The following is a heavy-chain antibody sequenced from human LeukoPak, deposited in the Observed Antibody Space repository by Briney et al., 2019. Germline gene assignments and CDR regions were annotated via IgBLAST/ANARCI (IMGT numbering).Heavy chain of an antibody. V-gene: IGHV3-30-3*01. CDR1: GFTFSSYA. J-gene: IGHJ4*02. Sequence: GSLRLSCAASGFTFSSYAMHWVRQAPGKGLEWVAVISYDGSNKYYADSVKGRFIISRDNSKNTLYLQMNSLRAEDTAVYYCARYYGDYLSYFDYWGQGTLVTVSS. CDR3: ARYYGDYLSYFDY. CDR2: ISYDGSNK. D-gene: IGHD4-17*01.